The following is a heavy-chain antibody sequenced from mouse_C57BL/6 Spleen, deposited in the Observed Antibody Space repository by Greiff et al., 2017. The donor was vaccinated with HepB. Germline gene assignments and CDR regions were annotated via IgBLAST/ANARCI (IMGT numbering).Heavy chain of an antibody. Sequence: EVQLQQSGAELVRPRASVKLSCTASGFNIKDDYMHWVKQRPEQGLEWIGWIDPENGDTEYASKFQGKATITADTSSNQAYLQLGRLTSEDTAVYYCTPLTWFAYWGQGALVTVSA. CDR1: GFNIKDDY. V-gene: IGHV14-4*01. CDR2: IDPENGDT. CDR3: TPLTWFAY. J-gene: IGHJ3*01.